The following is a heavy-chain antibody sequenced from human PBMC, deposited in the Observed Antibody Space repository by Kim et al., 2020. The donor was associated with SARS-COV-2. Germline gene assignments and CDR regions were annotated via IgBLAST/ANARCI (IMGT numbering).Heavy chain of an antibody. CDR3: ARAHFRLIAAAADYYYYMDV. V-gene: IGHV1-18*01. Sequence: ASVKVSCKASGYTFTSYGISWVRQAPGQGLEWMGWISAYNGNTNYAQKLQGRVTMTTDTSTSTAYMELRSLRSDDTAVYYCARAHFRLIAAAADYYYYMDVWGKGTTVTVSS. J-gene: IGHJ6*03. D-gene: IGHD6-13*01. CDR2: ISAYNGNT. CDR1: GYTFTSYG.